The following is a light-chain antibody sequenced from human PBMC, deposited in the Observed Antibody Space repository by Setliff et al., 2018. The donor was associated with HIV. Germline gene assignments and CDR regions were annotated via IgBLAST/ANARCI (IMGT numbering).Light chain of an antibody. J-gene: IGLJ1*01. Sequence: SALTQPRSASGSPVQSVTISCTGTSSDVGAYNYVSWYQQHPGKAPKLMIYEVNKRPSGVPDRFSGSKSGNTASLTVSGLQDEDEADYYCSSYAGRNRGVFGNGTKGTV. CDR2: EVN. CDR3: SSYAGRNRGV. V-gene: IGLV2-8*01. CDR1: SSDVGAYNY.